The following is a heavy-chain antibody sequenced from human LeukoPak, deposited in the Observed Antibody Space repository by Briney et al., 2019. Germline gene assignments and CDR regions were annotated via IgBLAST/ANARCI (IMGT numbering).Heavy chain of an antibody. CDR1: GGSFSGYY. V-gene: IGHV4-34*01. CDR3: ARVCSFYSGYYPPYYYYYMDV. CDR2: INHSGST. J-gene: IGHJ6*03. Sequence: SETLSLTCAVYGGSFSGYYWSWIRQPPGKGLEWIGEINHSGSTNYNPSLKSRVTISVDTSKNQFSLKLSSVTAADTAVYYCARVCSFYSGYYPPYYYYYMDVWGKGTTVTASS. D-gene: IGHD3-22*01.